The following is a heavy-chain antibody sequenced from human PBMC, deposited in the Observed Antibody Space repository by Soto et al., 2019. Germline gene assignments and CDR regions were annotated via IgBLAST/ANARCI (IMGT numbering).Heavy chain of an antibody. Sequence: QVQLVQSGAEVKKPGASVKVSCKASGYTFTSYYMHWVRQAPGQGLEWMGIINPSGGSTSYAQKFQXXVXMSXDTSTSTVYMELSSLRSEDTAVYYCARPNSSGWYDWGQGTLVTVSS. CDR3: ARPNSSGWYD. CDR2: INPSGGST. J-gene: IGHJ4*02. D-gene: IGHD6-19*01. V-gene: IGHV1-46*01. CDR1: GYTFTSYY.